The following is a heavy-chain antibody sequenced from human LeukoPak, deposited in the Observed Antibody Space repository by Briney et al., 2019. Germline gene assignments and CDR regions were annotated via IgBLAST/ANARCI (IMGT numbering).Heavy chain of an antibody. CDR1: GGSSSGYY. CDR2: IYNRGDT. J-gene: IGHJ5*02. V-gene: IGHV4-59*08. CDR3: AGHDYYGSGTYR. D-gene: IGHD3-10*01. Sequence: SETLSLTCTASGGSSSGYYWSWIRQPPGKGLEWIGYIYNRGDTNYNPSLKSRVTMSVDTSKNQFSLKLTSVTAADTAVYYCAGHDYYGSGTYRWGPGTLVTVSS.